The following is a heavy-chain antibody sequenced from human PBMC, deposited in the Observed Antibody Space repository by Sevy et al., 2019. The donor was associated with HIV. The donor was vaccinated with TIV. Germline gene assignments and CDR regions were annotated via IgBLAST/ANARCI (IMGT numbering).Heavy chain of an antibody. V-gene: IGHV3-11*06. D-gene: IGHD6-19*01. J-gene: IGHJ4*02. CDR3: ARARYTSGWGYFDY. Sequence: GGSLRLSCAASGFTFSDYYMSWIRQAPGKGLEWVSYISTSSSYTNYADSVKGRFTTSRDNAKSSLYLHMNSLRAEDTAVYYCARARYTSGWGYFDYWGQGTLVTVSS. CDR1: GFTFSDYY. CDR2: ISTSSSYT.